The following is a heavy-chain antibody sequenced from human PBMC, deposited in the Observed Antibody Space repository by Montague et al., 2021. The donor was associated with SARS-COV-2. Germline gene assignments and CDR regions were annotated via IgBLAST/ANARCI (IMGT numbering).Heavy chain of an antibody. CDR1: GGSISSTDHF. CDR3: ARNEEGYGYFDL. V-gene: IGHV4-39*01. CDR2: IYYTGST. D-gene: IGHD1-1*01. J-gene: IGHJ2*01. Sequence: ETLSLTCTVSGGSISSTDHFWGWIRQPPGKGLEWIGSIYYTGSTFYTPSLKSRVTISVDTSKNEFSLKLISVTATDTAVYYCARNEEGYGYFDLWGRGTLVTVSS.